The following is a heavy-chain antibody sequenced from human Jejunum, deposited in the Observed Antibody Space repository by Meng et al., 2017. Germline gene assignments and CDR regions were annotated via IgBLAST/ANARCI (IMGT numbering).Heavy chain of an antibody. CDR2: IYSSGST. V-gene: IGHV4-59*01. Sequence: SETLSLTCTVSGGSISTYYWTWIRQLPGKGLEWIGCIYSSGSTYYNPSLKSRVTISLDTSKNQFSLKLTSVTAADTAVYYCAGDRGTRTYYYYGLDVWGQGTTVTVSS. J-gene: IGHJ6*02. D-gene: IGHD1-14*01. CDR1: GGSISTYY. CDR3: AGDRGTRTYYYYGLDV.